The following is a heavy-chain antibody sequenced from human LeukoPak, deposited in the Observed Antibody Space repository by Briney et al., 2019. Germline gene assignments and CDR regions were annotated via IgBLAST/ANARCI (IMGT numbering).Heavy chain of an antibody. J-gene: IGHJ5*02. Sequence: GGSLRLSCAASEFSVGSNYMTWVRQAPGKGLEWVSLIYSGGSTYYADSVKGRFTISRDNSKNTLYLQMNSLTAEDTAVYYCAKDEVVVVPAATLGGWFDPWGQGTLVTVSS. CDR1: EFSVGSNY. CDR2: IYSGGST. V-gene: IGHV3-66*01. D-gene: IGHD2-2*01. CDR3: AKDEVVVVPAATLGGWFDP.